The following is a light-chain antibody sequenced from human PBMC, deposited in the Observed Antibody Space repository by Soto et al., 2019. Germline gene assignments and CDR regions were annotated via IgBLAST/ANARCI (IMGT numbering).Light chain of an antibody. CDR3: QQYGASPLT. J-gene: IGKJ3*01. CDR1: QSVYINS. Sequence: EIVLTQSPGTLSLSPGERATLSCRASQSVYINSLAWYQQKLGQPPRLLIYGASTRASAVPDRFNGSGSGADFALTITRLEPEDFAVYYCQQYGASPLTFGPGTRVD. CDR2: GAS. V-gene: IGKV3-20*01.